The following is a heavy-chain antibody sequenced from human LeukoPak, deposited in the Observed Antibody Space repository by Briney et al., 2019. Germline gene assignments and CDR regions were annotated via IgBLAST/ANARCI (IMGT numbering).Heavy chain of an antibody. J-gene: IGHJ4*02. CDR3: ARDGSGSSWLY. CDR2: INPSGGST. Sequence: ASVKVSCKASGYTFTSYYMHWVRQAPGQGLEWMGIINPSGGSTSYAQKFQGRVTMTTDTSTSTAYMELRSLRSDDTAVYYCARDGSGSSWLYWGQGTLVTVSS. D-gene: IGHD6-13*01. V-gene: IGHV1-46*01. CDR1: GYTFTSYY.